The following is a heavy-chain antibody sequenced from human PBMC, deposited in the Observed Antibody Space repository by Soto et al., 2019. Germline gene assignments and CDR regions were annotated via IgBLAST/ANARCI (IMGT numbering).Heavy chain of an antibody. CDR3: ASLSHSTLTTVASRDAFDI. CDR1: GGSFSGYY. V-gene: IGHV4-34*01. Sequence: SETLSLTCAVYGGSFSGYYWSWIRQPPGKGLEWIGEINHSGSTNYNPSLKSRVTISVDTSTNQFSLKLSSVTAAETAVYYCASLSHSTLTTVASRDAFDIWGQGTMVTVSS. J-gene: IGHJ3*02. D-gene: IGHD4-4*01. CDR2: INHSGST.